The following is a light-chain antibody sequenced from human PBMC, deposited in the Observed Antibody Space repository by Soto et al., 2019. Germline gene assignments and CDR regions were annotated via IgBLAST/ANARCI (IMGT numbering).Light chain of an antibody. V-gene: IGLV2-14*03. CDR1: SSDVGGYNF. CDR3: TSYTSSFTYV. Sequence: QSDLTQPASVSGFPGQSIAVSCTRTSSDVGGYNFVSWYQHHPGKAPKLIIYDVNNRPSGVSDRFSGSKSGNTASLTISGLQAEDEADYYCTSYTSSFTYVFGDGTKVTVL. J-gene: IGLJ1*01. CDR2: DVN.